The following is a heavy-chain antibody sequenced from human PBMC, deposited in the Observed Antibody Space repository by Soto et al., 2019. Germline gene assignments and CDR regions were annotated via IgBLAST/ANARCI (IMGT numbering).Heavy chain of an antibody. CDR3: ARSDRGPNRGVAPSFDI. D-gene: IGHD3-10*01. CDR1: GYTFTSYW. CDR2: IYPGDSDT. V-gene: IGHV5-51*01. J-gene: IGHJ3*02. Sequence: GESLKISCKGSGYTFTSYWIAWVRQMPGKGLEWVGIIYPGDSDTTYSPSFQGQVAISADRSITTAYLQWGSLETSDTAMYFCARSDRGPNRGVAPSFDIWGQGTMVTVSS.